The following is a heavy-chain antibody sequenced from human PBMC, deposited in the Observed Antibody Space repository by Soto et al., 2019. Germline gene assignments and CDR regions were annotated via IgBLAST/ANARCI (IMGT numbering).Heavy chain of an antibody. Sequence: SVKVSCKASGGTFSSYAISWVRQAPGQGPEWMGGIIPIFGTANYAQKFQGRVTITADESTSTAYMELSSLRSEDTAVYYCASSHYDSSGYYTNWFDPWGQGTLVTVSS. V-gene: IGHV1-69*13. J-gene: IGHJ5*02. CDR1: GGTFSSYA. CDR2: IIPIFGTA. CDR3: ASSHYDSSGYYTNWFDP. D-gene: IGHD3-22*01.